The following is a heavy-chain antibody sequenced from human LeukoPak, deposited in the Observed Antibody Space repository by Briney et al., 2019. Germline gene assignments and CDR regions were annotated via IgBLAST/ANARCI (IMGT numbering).Heavy chain of an antibody. V-gene: IGHV3-48*03. J-gene: IGHJ4*01. CDR3: ARDGTAAGLYFDL. D-gene: IGHD6-13*01. Sequence: GGSLRLSCAASGFTFSTYEMNWVRQAPGKGLEWVSYISSGGYTMYYADSVKGRFTISRDNAKNSLSLQMNSLRAEDTAVYYCARDGTAAGLYFDLWGQGTLVTVSS. CDR1: GFTFSTYE. CDR2: ISSGGYTM.